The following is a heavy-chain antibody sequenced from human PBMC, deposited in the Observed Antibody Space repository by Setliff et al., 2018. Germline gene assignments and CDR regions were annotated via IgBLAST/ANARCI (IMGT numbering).Heavy chain of an antibody. J-gene: IGHJ4*02. Sequence: PGGSLRLSCAASGFTFSNYWMHWVRQAPGKGLVWVSHINRDGSNIRYADSVKGRFTISRDIAKNTLYLQINSLRAGDTAVYYCARDGGEYWGQGTLVTVSS. CDR2: INRDGSNI. V-gene: IGHV3-74*01. D-gene: IGHD3-16*01. CDR1: GFTFSNYW. CDR3: ARDGGEY.